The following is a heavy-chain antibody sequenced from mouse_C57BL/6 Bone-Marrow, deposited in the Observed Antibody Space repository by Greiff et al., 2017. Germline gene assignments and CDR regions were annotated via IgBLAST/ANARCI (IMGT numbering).Heavy chain of an antibody. J-gene: IGHJ1*03. CDR2: IYPGSGST. V-gene: IGHV1-55*01. Sequence: QVQLQQPGAELVKPGASVKMSCKASGYTFTSYWITWVKQRPGQGLEWIGDIYPGSGSTNYNEKFKSNATLTVYTSSSTAYMQLSSLTSKYSAVYYCERHYFSNCWYFDVWGTGTTVTVSS. CDR1: GYTFTSYW. CDR3: ERHYFSNCWYFDV. D-gene: IGHD2-5*01.